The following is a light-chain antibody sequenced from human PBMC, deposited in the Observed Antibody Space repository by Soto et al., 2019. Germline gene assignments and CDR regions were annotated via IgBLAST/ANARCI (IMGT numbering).Light chain of an antibody. CDR1: SGHSDYA. CDR2: INSDGSH. CDR3: QTWGTGIQVV. J-gene: IGLJ2*01. V-gene: IGLV4-69*01. Sequence: QAVVSQSPSASASLGASVKLTCTLSSGHSDYAIACHQQQPEKGPRFLMKINSDGSHIKGDGIPHRFSGSTSGAERYLTISSLQSEDEADYYCQTWGTGIQVVFGGGTKLTVL.